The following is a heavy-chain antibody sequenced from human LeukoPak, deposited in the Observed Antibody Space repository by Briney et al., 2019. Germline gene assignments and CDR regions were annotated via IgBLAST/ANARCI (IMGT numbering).Heavy chain of an antibody. CDR1: GFTFSIYA. J-gene: IGHJ4*02. CDR3: AKDRYSYGSSHDY. D-gene: IGHD5-18*01. Sequence: GGSLRLSCAASGFTFSIYAMSWVRQAPGKGLEWVLGISGSGGSPYYADSVKGRFTISRDNSKNTLYLQMNSLRAEPTAVYYCAKDRYSYGSSHDYWGQGTLVTVSS. V-gene: IGHV3-23*01. CDR2: ISGSGGSP.